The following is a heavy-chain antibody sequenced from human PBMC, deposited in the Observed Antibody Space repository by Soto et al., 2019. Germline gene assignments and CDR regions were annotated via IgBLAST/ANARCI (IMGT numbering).Heavy chain of an antibody. CDR3: AKAGFRITNPH. D-gene: IGHD3-10*01. CDR2: ISGSGGST. Sequence: PGGSLRVSCAASGFTCSSYAMSWVRQAPGKGPEWVSAISGSGGSTYYADSVKGRFTISRDNSKNTLYLQMNSLRAEDTAVYYCAKAGFRITNPHWGQVTLVTVSS. V-gene: IGHV3-23*01. J-gene: IGHJ4*02. CDR1: GFTCSSYA.